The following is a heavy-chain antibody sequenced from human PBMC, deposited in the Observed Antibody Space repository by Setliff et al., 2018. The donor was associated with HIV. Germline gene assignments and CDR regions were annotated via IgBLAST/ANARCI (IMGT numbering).Heavy chain of an antibody. V-gene: IGHV4-59*01. J-gene: IGHJ2*01. D-gene: IGHD3-3*01. CDR3: ARGVGEYYNFWSGYPAWYFDL. Sequence: SETLSLTCTVSGGSISSYYWTWIRQPPGKGLEWIGYIYYSGSTNYNPSLKSRVTISVDTSKNQFSLKLSSVTAAAPAVYYCARGVGEYYNFWSGYPAWYFDLWGRGTLVTVSS. CDR1: GGSISSYY. CDR2: IYYSGST.